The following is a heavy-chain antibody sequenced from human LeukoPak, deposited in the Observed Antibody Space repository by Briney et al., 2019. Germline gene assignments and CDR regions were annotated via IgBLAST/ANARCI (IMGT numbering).Heavy chain of an antibody. Sequence: SETLSLTCTVSGDSFSSYYWSWIRQPPGKGLEWIGYIVYTGSTKYNPSLKSRVTISVETSKNQFSLKLSSVTTADTAVYYCARLHRGEEAFDIWGQGTMVTVSS. V-gene: IGHV4-59*01. CDR1: GDSFSSYY. CDR2: IVYTGST. CDR3: ARLHRGEEAFDI. J-gene: IGHJ3*02.